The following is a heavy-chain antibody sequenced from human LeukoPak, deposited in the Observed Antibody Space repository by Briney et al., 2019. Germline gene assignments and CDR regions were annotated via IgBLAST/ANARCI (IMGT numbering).Heavy chain of an antibody. D-gene: IGHD6-19*01. CDR2: INPNSGGT. Sequence: GASVKVSCKASGYTFTDSYIHWVRQAPGQGLEWMGWINPNSGGTNYAQKFQGRVTMTRDTSISTAYMELSRLRSDDTAVYYCAREEKAVAGTDYWGQGTLVTVSS. V-gene: IGHV1-2*02. CDR3: AREEKAVAGTDY. CDR1: GYTFTDSY. J-gene: IGHJ4*02.